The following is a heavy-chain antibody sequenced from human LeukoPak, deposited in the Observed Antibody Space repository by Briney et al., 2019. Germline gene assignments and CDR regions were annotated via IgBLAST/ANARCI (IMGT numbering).Heavy chain of an antibody. Sequence: SETLSLTCTVSGGSISSSSYYWGWIRQPPGKGLEWIGSIYYSGSTYYNPSLKSRVTISVDTSKNQFSLRLSSVTAADTAVYYCARQSQKYSYGFYYFDYWGQGTLVTVSS. V-gene: IGHV4-39*01. J-gene: IGHJ4*02. CDR1: GGSISSSSYY. D-gene: IGHD5-18*01. CDR2: IYYSGST. CDR3: ARQSQKYSYGFYYFDY.